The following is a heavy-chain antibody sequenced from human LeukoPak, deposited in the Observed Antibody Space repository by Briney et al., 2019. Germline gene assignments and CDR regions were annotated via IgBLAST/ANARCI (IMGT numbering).Heavy chain of an antibody. J-gene: IGHJ6*03. Sequence: SVKVSCKASGGTFSSYAISWVRQAPGQGLEWMGGIIPILGTANYAQKFQGRVTITADESTSTAYMELSSLRSEDTAVYYCAHTLGYCSSTSCPKLYYYYYMDVWGKGTTVTVSS. CDR2: IIPILGTA. CDR1: GGTFSSYA. D-gene: IGHD2-2*01. V-gene: IGHV1-69*13. CDR3: AHTLGYCSSTSCPKLYYYYYMDV.